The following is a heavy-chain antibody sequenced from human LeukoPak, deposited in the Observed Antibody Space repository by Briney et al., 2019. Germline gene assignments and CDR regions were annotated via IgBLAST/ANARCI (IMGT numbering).Heavy chain of an antibody. CDR1: ELTLSNYC. D-gene: IGHD1-26*01. CDR2: IKRDGTET. CDR3: TRGGRNTSYYWYY. J-gene: IGHJ4*02. V-gene: IGHV3-7*01. Sequence: GGSLRLSCAASELTLSNYCMTWVRQGPGKGLEWVATIKRDGTETYYVDSVRGRFTISRDNAENSVYLRMNSLRDEDTAVYYCTRGGRNTSYYWYYWGQGTLVTVSS.